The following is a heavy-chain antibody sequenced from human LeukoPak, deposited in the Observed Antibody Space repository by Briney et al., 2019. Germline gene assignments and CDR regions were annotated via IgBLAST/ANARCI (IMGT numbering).Heavy chain of an antibody. CDR1: GGSFSGYY. Sequence: SETLSLTCAVYGGSFSGYYWSWIRQPPGKGLEWIGEINHSGSTNYNPSLKSRVTISVDTSKNQFSLKLSSVTAADTAVYYCARGGCSSTSCYPYYYYYGMDVRGQGTTVTVSS. CDR2: INHSGST. V-gene: IGHV4-34*01. J-gene: IGHJ6*02. CDR3: ARGGCSSTSCYPYYYYYGMDV. D-gene: IGHD2-2*01.